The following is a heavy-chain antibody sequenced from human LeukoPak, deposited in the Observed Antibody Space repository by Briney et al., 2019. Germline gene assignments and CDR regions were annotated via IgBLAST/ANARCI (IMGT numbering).Heavy chain of an antibody. CDR3: ARGRYCSGGSCYTYNWFDP. CDR1: GYTFTSYG. J-gene: IGHJ5*02. V-gene: IGHV1-18*01. Sequence: GASVKVSCKASGYTFTSYGISWVRQAPGQGLEWMGWISAYNGNTNYAQKLQGRVTMTTDTSTSTACMELRSLRSDDTAVYYCARGRYCSGGSCYTYNWFDPWGQGTLVTVSS. CDR2: ISAYNGNT. D-gene: IGHD2-15*01.